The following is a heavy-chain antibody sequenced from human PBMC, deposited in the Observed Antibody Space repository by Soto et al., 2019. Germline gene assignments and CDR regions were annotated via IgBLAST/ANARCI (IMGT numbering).Heavy chain of an antibody. CDR1: GGTFSSYA. Sequence: GASVKVSCKASGGTFSSYAISWVRQAPGQGLEWMGGIIPIFGTANYAQKFQGRVTITADESTSTAYMELSSLRSEDTAVYYCARGVLRFLEWLPAPYFDCWGQGTLVTVSS. D-gene: IGHD3-3*01. CDR3: ARGVLRFLEWLPAPYFDC. J-gene: IGHJ4*02. CDR2: IIPIFGTA. V-gene: IGHV1-69*13.